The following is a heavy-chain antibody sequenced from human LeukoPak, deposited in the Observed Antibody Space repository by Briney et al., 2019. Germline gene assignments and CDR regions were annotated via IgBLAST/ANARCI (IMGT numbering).Heavy chain of an antibody. CDR2: IYTSGST. D-gene: IGHD3-22*01. V-gene: IGHV4-4*07. CDR1: GGSISSYY. Sequence: PSETLSLTCTVSGGSISSYYWSWIRQPAGKGLEWIGRIYTSGSTNYNPSLKSRVTMSVDTSKTQFSLKLSSVTAADTAVYYCARDQGYYYDTSGYYDAFDIWGQGTMVTVSS. CDR3: ARDQGYYYDTSGYYDAFDI. J-gene: IGHJ3*02.